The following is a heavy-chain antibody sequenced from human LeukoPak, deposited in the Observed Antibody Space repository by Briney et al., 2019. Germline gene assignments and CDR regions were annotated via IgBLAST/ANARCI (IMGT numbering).Heavy chain of an antibody. CDR2: ISSSSSYI. V-gene: IGHV3-21*01. CDR3: ARRGRERVVPGFDY. D-gene: IGHD2-2*01. Sequence: VRQAPGXGXXWVXSISSSSSYIYYADSVKGRFTISRDNAKNSLYLQMNSLRAEDTAVYYCARRGRERVVPGFDYWGQGTLVTVSS. J-gene: IGHJ4*02.